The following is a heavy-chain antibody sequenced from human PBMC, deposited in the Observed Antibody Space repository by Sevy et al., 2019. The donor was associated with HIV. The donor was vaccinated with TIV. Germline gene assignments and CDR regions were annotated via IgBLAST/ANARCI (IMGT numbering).Heavy chain of an antibody. CDR3: ARERIGEATISPGGYDSSGY. Sequence: SETLPLTCTVSGGSISSGDYYWSWIRQPPGKGLEWIGYIYYSGSTYYNPSLKSRVTISVDTSKNQFSLKLSSVTAADTAVYYCARERIGEATISPGGYDSSGYWGQGTLVTVSS. CDR1: GGSISSGDYY. D-gene: IGHD3-22*01. CDR2: IYYSGST. J-gene: IGHJ4*02. V-gene: IGHV4-30-4*01.